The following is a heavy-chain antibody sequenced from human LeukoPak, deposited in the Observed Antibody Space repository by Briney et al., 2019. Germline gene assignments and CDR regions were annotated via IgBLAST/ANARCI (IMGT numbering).Heavy chain of an antibody. Sequence: GGSLRLSCAASGFTFSSYSMNWVRQAPGNGLEWVSSISSNSSYIYYADSVKGRFTISRDNAKNSLYLQMNSLRAEDTAVYYCARDGGYDFAFYFDYWGQGTLVTVSS. D-gene: IGHD5-12*01. J-gene: IGHJ4*02. CDR3: ARDGGYDFAFYFDY. CDR1: GFTFSSYS. CDR2: ISSNSSYI. V-gene: IGHV3-21*01.